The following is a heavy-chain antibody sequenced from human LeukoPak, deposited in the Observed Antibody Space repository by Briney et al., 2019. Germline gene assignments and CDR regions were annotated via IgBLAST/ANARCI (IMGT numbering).Heavy chain of an antibody. CDR2: ISYDGSNK. Sequence: GRSLRLSCAASGFTFSSYAMHWVRQAPGKGLEWVAVISYDGSNKYYADSVKGRFTISRDNSKNTLYLQMNSLRAEDTAVYYCARGITMVWGGTLYWGQGTLVTVSS. V-gene: IGHV3-30*04. J-gene: IGHJ4*02. D-gene: IGHD3-10*01. CDR1: GFTFSSYA. CDR3: ARGITMVWGGTLY.